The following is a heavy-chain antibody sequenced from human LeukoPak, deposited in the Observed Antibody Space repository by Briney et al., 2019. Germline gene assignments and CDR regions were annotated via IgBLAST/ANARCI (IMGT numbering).Heavy chain of an antibody. CDR3: ASLRGDYWNIDY. CDR2: IYSRGNT. V-gene: IGHV3-53*01. CDR1: GFTVSRTY. D-gene: IGHD1-1*01. Sequence: GRSLRLSCAASGFTVSRTYMTWVRQAPGKGLEWVSIIYSRGNTYYADSVKGRFTISRDNSKNALYLQMNNLRGEDTAMYYCASLRGDYWNIDYWGQGTLVTVSS. J-gene: IGHJ4*02.